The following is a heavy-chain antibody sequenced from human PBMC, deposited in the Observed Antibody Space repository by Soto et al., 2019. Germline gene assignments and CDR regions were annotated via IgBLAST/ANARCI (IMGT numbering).Heavy chain of an antibody. V-gene: IGHV3-23*01. CDR1: GFTFSSYA. J-gene: IGHJ4*02. CDR2: ISGSGGST. D-gene: IGHD3-22*01. Sequence: GGSLRLSCAASGFTFSSYAISWVRQAPGKGLEWVSAISGSGGSTYYADSVKGRFTISRDNSKNTLYLQMNSLRAEDTAVYYCAKDQSPRYDSSGYYWYWGQGTLVTVSS. CDR3: AKDQSPRYDSSGYYWY.